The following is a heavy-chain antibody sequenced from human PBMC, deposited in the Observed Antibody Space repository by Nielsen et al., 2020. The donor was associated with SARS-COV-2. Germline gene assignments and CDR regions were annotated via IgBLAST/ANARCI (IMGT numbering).Heavy chain of an antibody. CDR1: GFTFSDYY. CDR3: AREKGGSYTVLDY. V-gene: IGHV3-11*05. Sequence: GESLKISCAASGFTFSDYYMSWIRQAPGKGLEWVSYISSSSSYTNYADSVKGRFTISRDNAKNSLYLQMNNLRAEDTAVYYCAREKGGSYTVLDYWGQGTLVTVSS. D-gene: IGHD1-26*01. J-gene: IGHJ4*02. CDR2: ISSSSSYT.